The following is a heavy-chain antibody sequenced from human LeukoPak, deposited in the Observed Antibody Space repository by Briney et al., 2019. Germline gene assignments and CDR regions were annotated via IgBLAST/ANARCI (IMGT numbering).Heavy chain of an antibody. CDR2: IYYGGST. D-gene: IGHD1-26*01. V-gene: IGHV4-38-2*01. CDR3: AIQSGATDY. Sequence: SETLSLTCAVSGYSISTGYYWAWIRQPPGKGLEWITTIYYGGSTYYNPSLKSRVTISVDTSRNQFSLNLRPVTAADTAVYYCAIQSGATDYWGQGTLVTVSS. J-gene: IGHJ4*02. CDR1: GYSISTGYY.